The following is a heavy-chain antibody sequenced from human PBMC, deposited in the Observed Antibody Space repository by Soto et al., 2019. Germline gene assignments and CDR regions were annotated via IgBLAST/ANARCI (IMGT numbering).Heavy chain of an antibody. D-gene: IGHD3-10*01. Sequence: WGSLRLACAASGLTFISYAIHWFRHSAFKGLEWVAVISYDGSNKYYADSVKGRFTISRDNSKNTLYLQMNSLRAEDTAVYYCARASITMVRGALDYWGQGTLVTVSS. V-gene: IGHV3-30-3*01. J-gene: IGHJ4*02. CDR1: GLTFISYA. CDR3: ARASITMVRGALDY. CDR2: ISYDGSNK.